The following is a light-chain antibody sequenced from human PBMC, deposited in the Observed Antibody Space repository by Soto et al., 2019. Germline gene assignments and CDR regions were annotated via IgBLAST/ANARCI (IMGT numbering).Light chain of an antibody. J-gene: IGKJ3*01. Sequence: DIQMTQPPSSLSASVGDRVTITCRASQSISSYLNWYQQKPGKAPKLLIYAASSLQSGVPSRFSGGGSGTDFTLTISSLQPEDFATYYCQQSYSTPEITFGPGTKVDIK. CDR2: AAS. CDR3: QQSYSTPEIT. CDR1: QSISSY. V-gene: IGKV1-39*01.